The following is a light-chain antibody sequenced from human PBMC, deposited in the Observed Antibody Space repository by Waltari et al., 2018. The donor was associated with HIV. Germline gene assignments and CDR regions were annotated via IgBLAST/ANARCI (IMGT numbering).Light chain of an antibody. CDR1: KMGEKY. J-gene: IGLJ1*01. V-gene: IGLV3-1*01. CDR3: QAWDRTTGV. CDR2: QDK. Sequence: SFELTQPPSLSVSPGQTANISCSGEKMGEKYVSWYQQKSGQSPVVVIFQDKRRPSGISERFSGSNSGNTATLTISRTQPIDEADYYCQAWDRTTGVFGTGTKLTVL.